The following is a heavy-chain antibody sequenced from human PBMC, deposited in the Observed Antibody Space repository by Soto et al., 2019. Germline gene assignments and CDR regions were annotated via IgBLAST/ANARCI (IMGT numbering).Heavy chain of an antibody. J-gene: IGHJ6*02. CDR3: ARDLGPQWLSFDYYGMDV. Sequence: SQTLSLTCAISGDSVSSNSAAWNWIRQSPSRGLEWLGRTYYRSKWYNDYAVSVKSRITINPDTSKNQFSLQLNSVTPEDTAVYYCARDLGPQWLSFDYYGMDVWGQGTTVTASS. V-gene: IGHV6-1*01. CDR1: GDSVSSNSAA. CDR2: TYYRSKWYN. D-gene: IGHD6-19*01.